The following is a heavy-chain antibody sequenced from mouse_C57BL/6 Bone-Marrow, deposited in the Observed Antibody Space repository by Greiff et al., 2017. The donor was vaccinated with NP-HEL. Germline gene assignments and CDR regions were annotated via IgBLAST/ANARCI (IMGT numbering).Heavy chain of an antibody. CDR1: GFTFSDYG. D-gene: IGHD2-3*01. CDR3: ARRDGYWRYYYAMDY. CDR2: ISSGSSTI. Sequence: EVKLVESGGGLVKPGGSLKLSCAASGFTFSDYGMHWVRQAPETGLEWVAYISSGSSTIYYADTVKGRFTISRDNAKNTLFLQMTSLRSEDTAMYYGARRDGYWRYYYAMDYWGQGTSVTVSS. V-gene: IGHV5-17*01. J-gene: IGHJ4*01.